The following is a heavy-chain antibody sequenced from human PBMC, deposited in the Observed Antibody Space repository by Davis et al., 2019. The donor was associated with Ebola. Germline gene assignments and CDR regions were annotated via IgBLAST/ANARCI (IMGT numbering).Heavy chain of an antibody. CDR1: GFTFSSYS. Sequence: GESLKISCAASGFTFSSYSMNWVRQAPGKGLEWVSYISSSSSTIYYADSVKGRFTISRDNAKNSLYLQMNSLRDEDTAVYYCARSRYYYDSSGYSYWGQGTLVTVSS. J-gene: IGHJ4*02. V-gene: IGHV3-48*02. CDR2: ISSSSSTI. D-gene: IGHD3-22*01. CDR3: ARSRYYYDSSGYSY.